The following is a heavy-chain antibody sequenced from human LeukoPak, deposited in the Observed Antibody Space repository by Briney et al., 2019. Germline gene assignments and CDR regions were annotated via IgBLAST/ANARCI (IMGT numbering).Heavy chain of an antibody. CDR2: IRSDGIYT. CDR3: AKDGYTSSLNHPGAAEFDY. J-gene: IGHJ4*02. D-gene: IGHD6-6*01. CDR1: GFIVSNYW. V-gene: IGHV3-74*01. Sequence: GGSLRLSCAASGFIVSNYWMHWVRQAPGQGLVWVSLIRSDGIYTNYADSVKGRFTISRDDSKNTLFLQMNSLRAEDTAVYYCAKDGYTSSLNHPGAAEFDYWGQGTLVTVSS.